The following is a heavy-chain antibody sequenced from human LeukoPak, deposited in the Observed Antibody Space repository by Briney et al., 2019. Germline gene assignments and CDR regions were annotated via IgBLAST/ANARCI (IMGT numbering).Heavy chain of an antibody. CDR1: GGSFSGYY. V-gene: IGHV4-34*01. J-gene: IGHJ4*02. D-gene: IGHD4-17*01. CDR2: IYHSGTT. Sequence: PSETLSLTCAVYGGSFSGYYWSRIRQPPGKGLEWIGEIYHSGTTNYNPSLQSRVTMSVDKSKNQFSLKLSSVTAADTAVYYCATYFYGEYGSYYFDYWGQGTLVTVSS. CDR3: ATYFYGEYGSYYFDY.